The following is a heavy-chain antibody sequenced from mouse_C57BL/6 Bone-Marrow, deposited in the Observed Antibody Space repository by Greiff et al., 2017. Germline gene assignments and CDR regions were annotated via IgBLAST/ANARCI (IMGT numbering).Heavy chain of an antibody. J-gene: IGHJ3*01. D-gene: IGHD2-4*01. CDR2: IGPSDSYT. Sequence: QVQLQQPGAELVKPGASVKLSCKASGYTFTSYWMQWVKQRPGQGLEWIGEIGPSDSYTNYNQKFKGKATLTVDTSSSTAYMQLSSLTSEDSAVYDCSREEDDYPCAYWGQGTLVTVSA. CDR3: SREEDDYPCAY. CDR1: GYTFTSYW. V-gene: IGHV1-50*01.